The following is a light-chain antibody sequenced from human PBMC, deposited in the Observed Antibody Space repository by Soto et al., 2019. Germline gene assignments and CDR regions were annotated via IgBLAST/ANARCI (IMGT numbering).Light chain of an antibody. CDR3: QQYNNWPPIT. V-gene: IGKV3-20*01. Sequence: EIVLTQSPGTLSLSPGERASLSCRASQSVGSSYLAWYLQKPGQAPRLLIYGASNRATGIPDRFSGSGSGTEFTLTISSLQSEDFAVYFCQQYNNWPPITFGQGTRLEIK. CDR2: GAS. CDR1: QSVGSSY. J-gene: IGKJ5*01.